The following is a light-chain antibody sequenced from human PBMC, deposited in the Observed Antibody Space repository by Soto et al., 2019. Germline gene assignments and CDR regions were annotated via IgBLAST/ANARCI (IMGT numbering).Light chain of an antibody. CDR1: QGISSY. J-gene: IGKJ5*01. CDR3: QQFNSYPST. CDR2: AAS. V-gene: IGKV1-9*01. Sequence: DIQLTQSPSFLSASVGDGVTITCRASQGISSYLAWYQQKPGKAPKLLIYAASTLQSGVPSRFSGTGSGTDFTLTISSLQPGDFATYYCQQFNSYPSTFGQGTRLEIK.